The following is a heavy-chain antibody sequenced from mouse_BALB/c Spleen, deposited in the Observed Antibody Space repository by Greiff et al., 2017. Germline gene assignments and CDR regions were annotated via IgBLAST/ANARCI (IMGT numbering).Heavy chain of an antibody. D-gene: IGHD2-1*01. V-gene: IGHV5-17*02. J-gene: IGHJ4*01. Sequence: EVMLVESGGGLVQPGGSRKLSCAASGFTFSSFGMHWVRQAPEKGLEWVAYISSGSSTIYYADTVKGRFTISRDNPKNTLFLQMTSLRSEDTAMYYCARSYGNYGLYYYAMDYWGQGTSVTVSS. CDR1: GFTFSSFG. CDR3: ARSYGNYGLYYYAMDY. CDR2: ISSGSSTI.